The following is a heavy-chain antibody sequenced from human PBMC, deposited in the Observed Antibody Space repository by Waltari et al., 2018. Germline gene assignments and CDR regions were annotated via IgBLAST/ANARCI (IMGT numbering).Heavy chain of an antibody. Sequence: QVQLVQSRAEIMKPGPSVKVSCKASGYTFTCSYIHWVRQAPGQGLEWMGIINPSSGSASYVQKLQGRVSMTRDTSTSTVYMELSGLRSEDTAIYYCARDQYSGSYFDFWGQGTLVTVSS. V-gene: IGHV1-46*04. D-gene: IGHD1-26*01. CDR3: ARDQYSGSYFDF. J-gene: IGHJ4*02. CDR1: GYTFTCSY. CDR2: INPSSGSA.